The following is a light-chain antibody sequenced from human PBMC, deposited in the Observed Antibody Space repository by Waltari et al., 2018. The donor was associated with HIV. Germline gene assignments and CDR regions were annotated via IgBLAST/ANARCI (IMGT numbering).Light chain of an antibody. CDR2: SYG. V-gene: IGLV1-44*01. CDR3: ATWDDSLNAWV. CDR1: SSNIGSNT. Sequence: QSVLNQSPSASGTPGQRVIISCSGSSSNIGSNTVTWYQQFPGTAPKLLLDSYGQRPSGVPERFSGSKSATSASLAISGLRSEDEADYYCATWDDSLNAWVFGGGTKLTVL. J-gene: IGLJ3*02.